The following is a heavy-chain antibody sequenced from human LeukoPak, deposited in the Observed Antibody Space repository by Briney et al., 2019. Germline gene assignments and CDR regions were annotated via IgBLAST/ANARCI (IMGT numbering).Heavy chain of an antibody. V-gene: IGHV3-30*18. Sequence: GGSLRLSCAASGFTFSSYGMHWVRQAPGKGLEWVAVISYDGSNKYYADSVKGRFTISRDNSKNTLYLQMNSLRAEDTAVYYCAKGGPYSSGWYSGYFDYWGQGTLVTVSS. CDR2: ISYDGSNK. J-gene: IGHJ4*02. D-gene: IGHD6-19*01. CDR1: GFTFSSYG. CDR3: AKGGPYSSGWYSGYFDY.